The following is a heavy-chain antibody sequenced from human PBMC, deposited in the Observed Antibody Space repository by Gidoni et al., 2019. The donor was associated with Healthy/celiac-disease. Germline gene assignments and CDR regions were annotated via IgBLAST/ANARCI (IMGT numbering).Heavy chain of an antibody. J-gene: IGHJ6*02. CDR1: GDRISSNSAA. D-gene: IGHD6-19*01. Sequence: QVQLQQAGPGLGKHSQTVPLTCAISGDRISSNSAAWNWIRQSPSRGLEWLGRTYYRSKWYNDYAVSVKRRITINPDTSRNQFSLQLKSVTPEDSALYYCAREPTYSSGWSPAGSVGDYYYYGMDVWGQGTTVTVSS. V-gene: IGHV6-1*01. CDR3: AREPTYSSGWSPAGSVGDYYYYGMDV. CDR2: TYYRSKWYN.